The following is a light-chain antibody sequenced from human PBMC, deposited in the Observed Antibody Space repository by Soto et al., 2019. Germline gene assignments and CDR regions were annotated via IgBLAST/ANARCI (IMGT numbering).Light chain of an antibody. CDR3: SSYTSSSTYV. J-gene: IGLJ1*01. V-gene: IGLV2-14*01. CDR2: DVS. Sequence: QSALTQPASVSGSPGQSITISCTGTSSDVGNYNYVSWYQQHPGKAPKLMIHDVSNRPSGVSNRFSGSKSGNTASLTISGLQAEDDADYYCSSYTSSSTYVFGTGTKVTVL. CDR1: SSDVGNYNY.